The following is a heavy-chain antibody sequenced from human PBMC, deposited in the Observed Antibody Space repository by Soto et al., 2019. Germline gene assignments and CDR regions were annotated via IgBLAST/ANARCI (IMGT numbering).Heavy chain of an antibody. CDR1: GYTFTSYD. Sequence: QVQLVQSGAEVKKPEASVKVSCKASGYTFTSYDINWVRQATGQGLEWMGWMNPNSGNTGYAQKFQGRVTMTRNTSISTAYMELSSLRSEDTAVYYCARGRGRGIAAGRNNWFDPWGQGTLVTVSS. J-gene: IGHJ5*02. CDR3: ARGRGRGIAAGRNNWFDP. D-gene: IGHD6-13*01. V-gene: IGHV1-8*01. CDR2: MNPNSGNT.